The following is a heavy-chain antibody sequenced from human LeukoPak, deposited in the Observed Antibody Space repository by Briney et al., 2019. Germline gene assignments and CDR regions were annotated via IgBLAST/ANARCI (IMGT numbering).Heavy chain of an antibody. D-gene: IGHD3-10*01. CDR2: XXXDGSNK. V-gene: IGHV3-30*18. Sequence: GLEWVXXXXXDGSNKYYADSVKGRFTISRDNSKNTLYLQMNSLRAEDTAVYYCAKDLNYYGSGSYYMDYWGQGTLVTVSS. J-gene: IGHJ4*02. CDR3: AKDLNYYGSGSYYMDY.